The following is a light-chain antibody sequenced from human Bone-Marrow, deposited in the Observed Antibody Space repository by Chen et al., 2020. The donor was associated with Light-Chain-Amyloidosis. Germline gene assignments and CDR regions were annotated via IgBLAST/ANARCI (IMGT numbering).Light chain of an antibody. Sequence: QFPLTQPRSVYGSPGQLLTISCTSTSGDVGGYDVVYWYQQYPVKAPKIIIYDVSKRPSGVPDRFSGSKSGNTASLTISGLQAADEADYYCCSTAGRSTLVFGGGTTLTVL. J-gene: IGLJ2*01. CDR1: SGDVGGYDV. CDR2: DVS. CDR3: CSTAGRSTLV. V-gene: IGLV2-11*02.